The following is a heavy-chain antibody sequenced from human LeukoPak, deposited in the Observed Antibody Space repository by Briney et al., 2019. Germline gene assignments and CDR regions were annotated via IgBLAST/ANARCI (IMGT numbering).Heavy chain of an antibody. CDR2: INHSGST. CDR1: GGSFSGYY. D-gene: IGHD3-10*01. V-gene: IGHV4-34*01. CDR3: ASQYGSGHYHFDY. Sequence: PSETLSLTCAVYGGSFSGYYWSWIRQPPGKGLEWIGEINHSGSTNYNPSLKSRVTISVDTSKNQFSLKLSPVTAADTAVYFCASQYGSGHYHFDYWGQGTLVFVSP. J-gene: IGHJ4*02.